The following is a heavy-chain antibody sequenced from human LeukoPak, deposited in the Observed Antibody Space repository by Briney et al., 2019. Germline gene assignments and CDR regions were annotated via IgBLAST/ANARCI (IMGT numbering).Heavy chain of an antibody. CDR3: ARQSQKLIRGAIDY. V-gene: IGHV5-51*01. CDR2: FYPGDSDT. J-gene: IGHJ4*02. Sequence: GASLKFSCKASGYRFTTDYIGWVRQMPGKGLEWMGIFYPGDSDTRYSPSFQGQVTISADKSISTAYLQWSSLKASDTAMYYCARQSQKLIRGAIDYWGQGTLVTVSS. CDR1: GYRFTTDY. D-gene: IGHD3-10*01.